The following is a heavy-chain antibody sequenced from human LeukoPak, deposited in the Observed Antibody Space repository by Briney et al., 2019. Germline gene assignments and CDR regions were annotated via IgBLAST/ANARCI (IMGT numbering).Heavy chain of an antibody. CDR3: ARDEGRDYYFDY. CDR1: GGSISSGSYY. Sequence: PSETLSLTCTVSGGSISSGSYYWSWIRQPAGKGLEWIGRIYTSGSTNYNPSLKSRVTVSVDTSMNQFSLKLSSVTAADTAVYYCARDEGRDYYFDYWGQGTLVTVSS. D-gene: IGHD2-15*01. J-gene: IGHJ4*02. V-gene: IGHV4-61*02. CDR2: IYTSGST.